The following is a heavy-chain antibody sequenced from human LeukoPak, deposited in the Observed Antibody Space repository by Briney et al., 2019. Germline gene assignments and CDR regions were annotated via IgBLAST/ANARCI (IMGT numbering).Heavy chain of an antibody. CDR1: GFTVDSNY. D-gene: IGHD6-19*01. CDR2: IYTGGNT. Sequence: PGGSLRLSCAASGFTVDSNYLSWVRQAPGKGLEWVSTIYTGGNTYYAASVKGRFTISRDFSKNTVFLHMNRLRAEDTAMYYCARHSASSGWYLDYWGQGTLVTVSS. CDR3: ARHSASSGWYLDY. V-gene: IGHV3-53*01. J-gene: IGHJ4*02.